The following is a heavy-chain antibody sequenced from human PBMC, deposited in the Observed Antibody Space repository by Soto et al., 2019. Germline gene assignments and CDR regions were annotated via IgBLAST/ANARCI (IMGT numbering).Heavy chain of an antibody. Sequence: QVQLQQWGAGLLKPSETLSLTCAVSGGSFSGYYWTWIRQPPGTGLEWFGEINHSGSTNYNPSLKRRFTISVDTSKTQLCLTLPSVTAAETAVYCCARDKITGLFDYWGQGTRVTVSS. V-gene: IGHV4-34*01. J-gene: IGHJ4*02. D-gene: IGHD2-8*02. CDR3: ARDKITGLFDY. CDR2: INHSGST. CDR1: GGSFSGYY.